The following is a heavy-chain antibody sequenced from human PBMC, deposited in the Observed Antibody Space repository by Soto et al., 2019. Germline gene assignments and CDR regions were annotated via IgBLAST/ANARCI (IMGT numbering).Heavy chain of an antibody. V-gene: IGHV3-23*01. Sequence: GGSLRLSCAASGFTFSSYAMSWVRQAPGKGLEWVSAISGGGGSTYYADSVKGRFTISRDNSKNTLYLQMNSLRAEDTAVYYCAKIPGSYNYYYYYGMDVWGQGTTVTVSS. J-gene: IGHJ6*02. CDR2: ISGGGGST. D-gene: IGHD1-26*01. CDR3: AKIPGSYNYYYYYGMDV. CDR1: GFTFSSYA.